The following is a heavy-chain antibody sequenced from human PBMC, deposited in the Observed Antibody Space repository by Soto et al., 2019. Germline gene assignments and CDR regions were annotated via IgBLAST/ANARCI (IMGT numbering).Heavy chain of an antibody. V-gene: IGHV3-21*06. CDR2: ISRSSSFK. CDR1: GFVFSNYN. CDR3: ARDRDYGSGPYSFEY. Sequence: GGSLRLSCATSGFVFSNYNMDWVRQAPGKGLEWVSSISRSSSFKQYADSVKGRFAISRDNAKSSLYLQMSSLRAEDTAVYYCARDRDYGSGPYSFEYWGQGILVTVSS. J-gene: IGHJ4*02. D-gene: IGHD3-10*01.